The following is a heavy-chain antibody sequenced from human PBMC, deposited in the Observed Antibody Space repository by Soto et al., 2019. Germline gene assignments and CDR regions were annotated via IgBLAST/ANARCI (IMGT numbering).Heavy chain of an antibody. V-gene: IGHV1-18*01. CDR1: GYTFTSYG. CDR2: ISAYNGNT. D-gene: IGHD3-16*02. CDR3: AREGCLIMITFGGVIGPNYYYYGMDV. Sequence: ASVKVSCKASGYTFTSYGISWVRQAPGQGLEWMGWISAYNGNTNYAQKLQGRVTMTTDTSTSTTYMELRSLRSDDTAVYYFAREGCLIMITFGGVIGPNYYYYGMDVWGQGTTVTVSS. J-gene: IGHJ6*02.